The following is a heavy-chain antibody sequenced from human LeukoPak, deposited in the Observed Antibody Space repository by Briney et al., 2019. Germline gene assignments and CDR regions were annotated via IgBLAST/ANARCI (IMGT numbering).Heavy chain of an antibody. J-gene: IGHJ4*02. D-gene: IGHD6-6*01. Sequence: SETLSLTCAVYGGSFSGYYWSWIRQPPGKGPEWIGEINHSGSTNYNPSLKSRVTISVDTSKNQFSLKLSSVTAADTAVYYCARGIAARVPFDYWGQGTLVTVSS. CDR3: ARGIAARVPFDY. CDR2: INHSGST. V-gene: IGHV4-34*01. CDR1: GGSFSGYY.